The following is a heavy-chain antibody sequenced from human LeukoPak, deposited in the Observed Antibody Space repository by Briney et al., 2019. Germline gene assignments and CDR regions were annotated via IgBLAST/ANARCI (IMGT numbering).Heavy chain of an antibody. CDR1: GFTFSSYA. CDR3: AKDYRGDMITFGGVIDPY. V-gene: IGHV3-23*01. D-gene: IGHD3-16*02. CDR2: ISGSGGST. J-gene: IGHJ4*02. Sequence: GGSLRLSCAASGFTFSSYAMSWVRQAPGKGLEWVSAISGSGGSTYYADSVKGRFTISRDNSKNTLYLQMNSLRAEDTAVYYCAKDYRGDMITFGGVIDPYWGQGPLVTVS.